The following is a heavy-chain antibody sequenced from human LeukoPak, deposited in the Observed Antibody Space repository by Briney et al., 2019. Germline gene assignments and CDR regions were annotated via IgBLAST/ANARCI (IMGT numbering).Heavy chain of an antibody. CDR3: ARDSGYYYAAAAPLDY. V-gene: IGHV1-69*05. CDR1: GGTFSSYA. D-gene: IGHD3-22*01. Sequence: SVKVSCKASGGTFSSYAISWVRQAPGQGLEWMGGIIPIFGTANYAQKFQGRVTMTTDTSTSTAYMELRSLRSDDTAVYYCARDSGYYYAAAAPLDYWGQGTLVTVSS. CDR2: IIPIFGTA. J-gene: IGHJ4*02.